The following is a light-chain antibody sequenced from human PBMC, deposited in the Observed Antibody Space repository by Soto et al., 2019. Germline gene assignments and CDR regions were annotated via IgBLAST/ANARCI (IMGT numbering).Light chain of an antibody. CDR2: DAS. Sequence: EIVLTQSPATLAFSPGERATLSCRASQSVSSYLARYQQKPGQAPRLLIYDASNRATGIPARFSGSGSGTDFTLTISRLEPEDFAVYYCQQYGSSQTFGQGTKVDIK. CDR1: QSVSSY. CDR3: QQYGSSQT. J-gene: IGKJ1*01. V-gene: IGKV3-20*01.